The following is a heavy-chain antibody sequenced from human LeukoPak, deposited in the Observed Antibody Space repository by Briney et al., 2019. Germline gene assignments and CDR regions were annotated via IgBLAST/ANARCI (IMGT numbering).Heavy chain of an antibody. V-gene: IGHV4-59*01. CDR2: IYYSGST. Sequence: SETLSLTCTVSGGSISSYYWSWIRQPPGKGLEWIGYIYYSGSTNYNPSLKSRVTTSLDTSKNHISLNLSSVTAADTAVYYCARASAFDIWGQGTMVTVSS. J-gene: IGHJ3*02. CDR1: GGSISSYY. CDR3: ARASAFDI.